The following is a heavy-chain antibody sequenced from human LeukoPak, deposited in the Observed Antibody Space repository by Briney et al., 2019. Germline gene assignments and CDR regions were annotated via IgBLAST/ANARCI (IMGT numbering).Heavy chain of an antibody. CDR1: GYTFTSYV. Sequence: GASVKVSCKASGYTFTSYVIHWVRQAPGQRLEWMGWINPNSGGTNYAQKFQGRVTMTRDTSISTAYMELSRLRSDDTAVYYCARGNGGLGKAFYNWGQGKKVTGSS. CDR3: ARGNGGLGKAFYN. D-gene: IGHD7-27*01. CDR2: INPNSGGT. J-gene: IGHJ3*02. V-gene: IGHV1-2*02.